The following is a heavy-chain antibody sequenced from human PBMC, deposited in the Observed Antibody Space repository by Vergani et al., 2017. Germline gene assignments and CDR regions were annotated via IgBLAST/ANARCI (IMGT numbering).Heavy chain of an antibody. D-gene: IGHD3-10*01. J-gene: IGHJ4*02. CDR1: GGSISSYY. CDR3: ARPLGFGVIIK. CDR2: IYYSGST. Sequence: QVQLQESGPGLLKPSETLSLTCTVSGGSISSYYWGWIRQPPGKGLEWIGSIYYSGSTYYNPSLKSRVTISVDTSKNQFSLKLSSVTAADTAVYYCARPLGFGVIIKWGQGTLVTVSS. V-gene: IGHV4-39*01.